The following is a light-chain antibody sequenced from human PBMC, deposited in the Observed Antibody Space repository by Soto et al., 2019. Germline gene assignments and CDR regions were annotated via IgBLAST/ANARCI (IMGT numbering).Light chain of an antibody. V-gene: IGKV1-39*01. CDR2: AAS. Sequence: DIQMTQSPPSLSASVGDRVTITCRASQSISSYLNWYQQKPGKAPKVLIYAASALQSGVPSRFSGSGSGTDFTLTISSLHPEDSATYYCQQTYSAPRWTFGQGTKVEIK. J-gene: IGKJ1*01. CDR3: QQTYSAPRWT. CDR1: QSISSY.